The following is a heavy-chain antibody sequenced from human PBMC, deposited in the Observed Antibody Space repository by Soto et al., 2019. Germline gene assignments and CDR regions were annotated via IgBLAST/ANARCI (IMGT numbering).Heavy chain of an antibody. D-gene: IGHD2-15*01. CDR3: AEGGYCSGGSCYLGRDWFDP. J-gene: IGHJ5*02. CDR2: IIPIFGTA. V-gene: IGHV1-69*01. CDR1: GGTFSSYA. Sequence: QVQLVQSGAEVKKPGSSVKVSCKASGGTFSSYAISWVRQAPGQGLEWMGGIIPIFGTANYAQKFQGRVTITADESTNTAYMELSSLRSEDTAVYYCAEGGYCSGGSCYLGRDWFDPWGQGTLVTVSS.